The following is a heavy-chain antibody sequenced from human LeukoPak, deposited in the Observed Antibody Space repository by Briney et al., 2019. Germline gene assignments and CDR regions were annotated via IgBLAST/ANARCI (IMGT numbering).Heavy chain of an antibody. D-gene: IGHD5-12*01. Sequence: ASETLSLTCAVYGGSFSGYYWSWIRQPPGKGLEWIGEINHSGSTNYNPSLKSRVTISVDTSKNQFSLKLSSVTAADTAVYYCARGRRGGYNYVLDYWGQGTLVTVSS. V-gene: IGHV4-34*01. CDR1: GGSFSGYY. CDR2: INHSGST. J-gene: IGHJ4*02. CDR3: ARGRRGGYNYVLDY.